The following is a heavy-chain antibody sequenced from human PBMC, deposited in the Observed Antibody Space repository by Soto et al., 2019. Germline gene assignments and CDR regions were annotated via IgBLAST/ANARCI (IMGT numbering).Heavy chain of an antibody. Sequence: GGSLRLSCAASGFSFCDHAMHWVRRAPGKGLEWVALVAHDGTSKYYAGSVKGRFTISSDKSSNTLFLQMDSLDTEDTAVYYCAAYSSSLNGEGFDPWGQGTLVTVSS. V-gene: IGHV3-30-3*01. CDR3: AAYSSSLNGEGFDP. J-gene: IGHJ5*02. CDR2: VAHDGTSK. CDR1: GFSFCDHA. D-gene: IGHD6-13*01.